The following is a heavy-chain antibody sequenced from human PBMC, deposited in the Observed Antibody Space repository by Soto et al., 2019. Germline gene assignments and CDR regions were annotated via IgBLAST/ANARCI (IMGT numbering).Heavy chain of an antibody. CDR3: GGSYYDYYYGMDV. Sequence: PGGSLRLSCAASGFTFDDYTMHWVRQAPGKGLEWVSLISWDGGSTYYADSVKGRFTISRDNSKNSLYLQMNSLRTEDTALYYCGGSYYDYYYGMDVWGQGTTVTVSS. D-gene: IGHD1-26*01. CDR1: GFTFDDYT. V-gene: IGHV3-43*01. CDR2: ISWDGGST. J-gene: IGHJ6*02.